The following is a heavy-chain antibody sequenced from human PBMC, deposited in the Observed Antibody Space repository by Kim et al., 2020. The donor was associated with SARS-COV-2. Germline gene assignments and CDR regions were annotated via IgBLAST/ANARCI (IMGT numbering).Heavy chain of an antibody. Sequence: GVFLRLSCSGSGFSFSDFDINWIRQAPGKGLEWVSSVSSSGRYTSYTESVKGRFSISRDNARNSVFLQMYSLTGEDTAVYYCARDPYNSYAMDVLGQGTT. V-gene: IGHV3-11*05. J-gene: IGHJ6*02. CDR1: GFSFSDFD. CDR2: VSSSGRYT. CDR3: ARDPYNSYAMDV.